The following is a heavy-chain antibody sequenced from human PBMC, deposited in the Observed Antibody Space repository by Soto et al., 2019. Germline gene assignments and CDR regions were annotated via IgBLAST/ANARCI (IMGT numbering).Heavy chain of an antibody. V-gene: IGHV1-18*04. Sequence: ASVKVSCKASGYPFTTYGINWVRQAPGQGLEWMGWINIYNGDTNYAEKVQGRVTMSTDTSTTTAYMELRSLTSDDTAVYYCARQYSGAYYIYWGQGALVTVSS. CDR2: INIYNGDT. J-gene: IGHJ4*02. CDR3: ARQYSGAYYIY. CDR1: GYPFTTYG. D-gene: IGHD1-26*01.